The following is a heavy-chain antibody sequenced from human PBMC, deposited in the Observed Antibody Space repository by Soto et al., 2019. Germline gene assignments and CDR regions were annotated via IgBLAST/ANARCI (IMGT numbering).Heavy chain of an antibody. J-gene: IGHJ4*02. Sequence: GGSLRLSCAASEFSFSSYAMHWIRQAPGKGLEWVAVISFDGNIIHYADSVKGRFIISRDNSKNTLYLQMHSLSGEDTAVYYCARNFDTITYHFDYWGQGTLVTVSS. D-gene: IGHD3-9*01. CDR2: ISFDGNII. CDR3: ARNFDTITYHFDY. V-gene: IGHV3-30-3*01. CDR1: EFSFSSYA.